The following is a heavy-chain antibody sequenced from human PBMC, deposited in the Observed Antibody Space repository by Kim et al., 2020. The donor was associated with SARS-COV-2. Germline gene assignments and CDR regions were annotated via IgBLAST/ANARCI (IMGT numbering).Heavy chain of an antibody. Sequence: ADSVKGRFNISRDNAKNTLYLQMNSLRAEDTDVYYGARDRSPYSSSWYFFYWGQGTLVTVSS. V-gene: IGHV3-30*01. CDR3: ARDRSPYSSSWYFFY. J-gene: IGHJ4*02. D-gene: IGHD6-13*01.